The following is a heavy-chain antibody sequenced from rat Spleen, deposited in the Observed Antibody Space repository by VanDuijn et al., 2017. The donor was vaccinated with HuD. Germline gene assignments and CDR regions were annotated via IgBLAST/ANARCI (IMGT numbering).Heavy chain of an antibody. CDR1: GFTFSDYA. CDR3: ARHSSAPIYVMDA. Sequence: EVQVLESGGGLVQPGNSLKLSCATSGFTFSDYAMAWVRQAPKKGLEWVATISYDGSSTYYRDSVKGRFTISRDNAKSTLYLQVNSLRSEDTATYYCARHSSAPIYVMDAWGQGASVTVSS. D-gene: IGHD3-8*01. CDR2: ISYDGSST. J-gene: IGHJ4*01. V-gene: IGHV5-7*01.